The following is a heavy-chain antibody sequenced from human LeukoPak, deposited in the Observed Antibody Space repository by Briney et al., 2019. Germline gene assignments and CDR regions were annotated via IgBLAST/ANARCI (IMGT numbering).Heavy chain of an antibody. CDR3: ARAQTYGDSRLLLDY. V-gene: IGHV3-20*04. D-gene: IGHD2-21*02. CDR2: INWNGGST. CDR1: GLTLGNYG. J-gene: IGHJ4*02. Sequence: PGRSLRLSCAVSGLTLGNYGMSWVRHAPGNGLEWVSGINWNGGSTAYADSVEGRFTISRYNARSSQYLQMNSLRVEDTALYYCARAQTYGDSRLLLDYWGQGTLVTVSS.